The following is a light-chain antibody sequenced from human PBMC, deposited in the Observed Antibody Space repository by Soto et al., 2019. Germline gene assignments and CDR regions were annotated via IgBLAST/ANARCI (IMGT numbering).Light chain of an antibody. CDR3: RLYAITSHIRSV. V-gene: IGLV2-14*01. J-gene: IGLJ1*01. CDR1: SSDVGRYNY. CDR2: EVS. Sequence: QSVLAQPASVSGSPGQSITISCTGTSSDVGRYNYVSWYQHHPGKAPKLMISEVSNRPSGISNRFSGSKSGNTASLTISGIQAEEASDHYWRLYAITSHIRSVFVNCTRVTGL.